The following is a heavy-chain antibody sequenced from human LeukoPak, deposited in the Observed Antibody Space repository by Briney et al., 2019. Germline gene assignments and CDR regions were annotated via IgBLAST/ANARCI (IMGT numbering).Heavy chain of an antibody. V-gene: IGHV3-23*01. CDR2: ISGSGGST. Sequence: GGSLRLSCAASGFTFSSYAMSWVRQAPGKGLEWVSAISGSGGSTYYADSVKGRLTISRDNSKNTLYLQMNSLRAEDTAVYYCAKTTIVVVVAATIFDYWGQGTLVTVSS. CDR1: GFTFSSYA. D-gene: IGHD2-15*01. CDR3: AKTTIVVVVAATIFDY. J-gene: IGHJ4*02.